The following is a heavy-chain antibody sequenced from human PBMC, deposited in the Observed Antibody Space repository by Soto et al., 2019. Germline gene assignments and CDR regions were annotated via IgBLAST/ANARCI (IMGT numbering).Heavy chain of an antibody. Sequence: SETLSLTCTVSGGSISSSSYYWGWIRQPPGKGLEWIGSIYYRGSTYYNPSLKSRVTISVDTSKNQFSLKLSSVTAADTAVYYCARPNYHILSGCWFDPWGQGTLVTVSS. D-gene: IGHD3-9*01. CDR3: ARPNYHILSGCWFDP. CDR1: GGSISSSSYY. J-gene: IGHJ5*02. CDR2: IYYRGST. V-gene: IGHV4-39*01.